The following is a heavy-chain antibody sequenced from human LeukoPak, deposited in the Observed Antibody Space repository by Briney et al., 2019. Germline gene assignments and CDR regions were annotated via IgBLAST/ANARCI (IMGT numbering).Heavy chain of an antibody. V-gene: IGHV5-51*01. J-gene: IGHJ4*02. Sequence: HGESLKISCKGSGYSFTSYWIGWVRQMPGKGLEWMGIIYPGDPDTRYSPSFQGQVTISADKSIGTAYLQWSSLKASDTAMYYCARVEMATIKGFDYWGQGTLVTVSS. CDR2: IYPGDPDT. CDR1: GYSFTSYW. CDR3: ARVEMATIKGFDY. D-gene: IGHD5-24*01.